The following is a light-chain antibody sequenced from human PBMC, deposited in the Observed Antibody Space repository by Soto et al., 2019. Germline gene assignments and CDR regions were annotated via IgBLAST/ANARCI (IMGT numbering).Light chain of an antibody. J-gene: IGLJ1*01. Sequence: QSALTQPASVSGSPGQSITISCTGTSSDVGGYNYVSWYQQHPGKAPKLMIYEVSNRPSGVSNRFSGSKSGNTASLTISALQAEDVADYYCSSYTSSSTLYVFGTGTKLTVL. CDR3: SSYTSSSTLYV. CDR2: EVS. V-gene: IGLV2-14*01. CDR1: SSDVGGYNY.